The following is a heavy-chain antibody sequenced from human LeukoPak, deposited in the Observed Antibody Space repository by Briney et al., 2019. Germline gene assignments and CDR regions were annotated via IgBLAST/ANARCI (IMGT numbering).Heavy chain of an antibody. Sequence: GESLKISCKGSGYSFTSYWIGWVRQMPGKGLEWMGIIYPGDSDTRYSPSFQGQVTISADKSISTAYPQWSSLKASDTAMYYCASPPTRECSSISCPLSYWGQGTLVTVSS. CDR2: IYPGDSDT. CDR3: ASPPTRECSSISCPLSY. CDR1: GYSFTSYW. J-gene: IGHJ4*02. V-gene: IGHV5-51*01. D-gene: IGHD2-2*01.